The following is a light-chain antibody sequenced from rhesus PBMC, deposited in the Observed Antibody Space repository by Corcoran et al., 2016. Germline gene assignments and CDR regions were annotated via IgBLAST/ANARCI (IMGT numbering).Light chain of an antibody. CDR3: LQYSSSPWT. CDR2: KAS. J-gene: IGKJ1*01. CDR1: QSISSW. V-gene: IGKV1-22*01. Sequence: DIQMTQSPSSLSASVGDTVTITCRASQSISSWLDWYQQKPGKAPKLLIYKASSLQSGVPSRVSCSGSGTDFTLTISSLQPEDFATYYCLQYSSSPWTFGQGTKVEIK.